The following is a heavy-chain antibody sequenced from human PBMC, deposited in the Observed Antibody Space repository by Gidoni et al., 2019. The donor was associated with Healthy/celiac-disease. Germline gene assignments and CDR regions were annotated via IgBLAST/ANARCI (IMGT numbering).Heavy chain of an antibody. Sequence: QITLKESGPTLVKPTQTLTLTCTFSAFSLSTSGVGVLWIRQPPGQALELLAVISWDDDKRYSPSLKHRLTITKDTSKNQVVLTMTNMDPVDTATYYGARQLLSDYYYGLDVWGPGTTVTVSS. D-gene: IGHD2-2*01. CDR2: ISWDDDK. CDR3: ARQLLSDYYYGLDV. CDR1: AFSLSTSGVG. V-gene: IGHV2-5*02. J-gene: IGHJ6*02.